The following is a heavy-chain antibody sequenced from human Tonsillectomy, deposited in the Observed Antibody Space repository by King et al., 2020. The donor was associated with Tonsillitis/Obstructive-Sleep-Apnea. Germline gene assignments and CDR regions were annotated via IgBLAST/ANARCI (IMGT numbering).Heavy chain of an antibody. D-gene: IGHD3-16*01. V-gene: IGHV3-21*01. CDR3: ARQGGEDAFDI. CDR1: GFTFSSYS. J-gene: IGHJ3*02. Sequence: VQLVESGGGLVKPGGSLRLSCAASGFTFSSYSMNWVRQAPGKGLEWVSSIISSSSYTYYADSVKGRFTLARDNAKNSLYLQMNSLRAEDTAVYYCARQGGEDAFDIWGQGTMVTVSS. CDR2: IISSSSYT.